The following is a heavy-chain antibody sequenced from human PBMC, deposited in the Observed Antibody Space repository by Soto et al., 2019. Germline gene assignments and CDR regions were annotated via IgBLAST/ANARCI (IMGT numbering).Heavy chain of an antibody. CDR3: ARVYCSGGCCYSIDY. CDR2: INPSGDT. J-gene: IGHJ4*02. CDR1: GYTFTSNY. V-gene: IGHV1-46*03. D-gene: IGHD2-15*01. Sequence: ASAKASSKASGYTFTSNYMHWVRQANGQGLEWMGIINPSGDTSYAQKFQGRVTMTRDTSTSTVYMELSSLRSEDTAVYYCARVYCSGGCCYSIDYWGQGTLVTVSS.